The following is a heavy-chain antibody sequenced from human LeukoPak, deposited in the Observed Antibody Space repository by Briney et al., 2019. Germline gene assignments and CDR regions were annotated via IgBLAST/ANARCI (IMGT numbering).Heavy chain of an antibody. J-gene: IGHJ3*02. Sequence: SETLSLTCTVSGGSISSYYCSWIRQPPGKGLERIGYIYYSGSTNYNPPLKSRVTISVDTSKNQFSLKLSSVTAADTAVYYCARDSLNDAFDIWGQGTMVTVSS. V-gene: IGHV4-59*01. CDR1: GGSISSYY. CDR2: IYYSGST. CDR3: ARDSLNDAFDI.